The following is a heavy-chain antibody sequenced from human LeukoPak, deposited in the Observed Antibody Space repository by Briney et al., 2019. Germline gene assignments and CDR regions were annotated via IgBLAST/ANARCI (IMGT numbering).Heavy chain of an antibody. J-gene: IGHJ4*02. CDR2: IIPIFGTA. CDR3: ARGGQLAAPLDY. Sequence: SVKVSFTASGGTFSSYAISWVRQAPGQGLEWMGGIIPIFGTANYAQKFQGRVTITADESTSTAYMELSSLRSEDTAVYYCARGGQLAAPLDYWGQGTLVTVSS. D-gene: IGHD6-13*01. CDR1: GGTFSSYA. V-gene: IGHV1-69*13.